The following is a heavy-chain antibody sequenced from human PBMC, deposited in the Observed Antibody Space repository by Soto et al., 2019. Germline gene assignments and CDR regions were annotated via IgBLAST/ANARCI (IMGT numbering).Heavy chain of an antibody. D-gene: IGHD2-15*01. Sequence: PSETLSLTCTASGGCISSYYWSWIRQPPGKGLEWIGYIYYSGSTNYNPSLKSRVTISVDTSKNQFSLKLSSVTAADTAVYYCASLTSTGYCSGGSCYRDYYYGMDVWGQGTTVTVSS. CDR2: IYYSGST. CDR3: ASLTSTGYCSGGSCYRDYYYGMDV. J-gene: IGHJ6*02. V-gene: IGHV4-59*01. CDR1: GGCISSYY.